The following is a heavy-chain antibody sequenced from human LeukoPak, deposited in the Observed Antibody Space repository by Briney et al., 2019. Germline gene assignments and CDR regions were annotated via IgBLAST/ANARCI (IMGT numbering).Heavy chain of an antibody. CDR3: AKGVGGSANYYYMDV. CDR1: GFTVSSNY. D-gene: IGHD3-10*01. J-gene: IGHJ6*03. CDR2: IPYDGSNK. V-gene: IGHV3-30*02. Sequence: GGSLRLSCAASGFTVSSNYMSWVRQAPGKGLEWVAFIPYDGSNKYYADSVKGRFTISRDNSKNTVYLQMNSLRAEDTTVYYCAKGVGGSANYYYMDVWGKGTTVTVSS.